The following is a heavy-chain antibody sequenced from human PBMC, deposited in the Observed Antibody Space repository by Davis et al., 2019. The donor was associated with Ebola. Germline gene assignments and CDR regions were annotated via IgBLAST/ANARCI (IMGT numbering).Heavy chain of an antibody. CDR2: VYQSVST. V-gene: IGHV4-39*01. CDR1: GGSISSSTNY. J-gene: IGHJ4*02. CDR3: ASGGYSGYDGYFDD. D-gene: IGHD5-12*01. Sequence: SETLSLTCSVSGGSISSSTNYWGWIRQPPGKGLEWVGSVYQSVSTYYNPSLKSRVTISIDTSKNQFSLKLTSVTAADTAVYYCASGGYSGYDGYFDDWGQGTLVTVSS.